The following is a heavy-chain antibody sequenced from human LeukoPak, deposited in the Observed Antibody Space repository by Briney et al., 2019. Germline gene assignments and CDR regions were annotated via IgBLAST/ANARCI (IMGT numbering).Heavy chain of an antibody. J-gene: IGHJ4*02. CDR2: INPNGGDT. D-gene: IGHD2-2*01. CDR3: VRVGFTTSWSNFDY. V-gene: IGHV1-2*06. Sequence: ASVKVSCKAAGYNFPAYFMHWVRQAPGQGLEWMERINPNGGDTNYAQKFQGRVTMASDTSISTAYMELNSLMSDDTAVYYCVRVGFTTSWSNFDYWGQGTLVTVS. CDR1: GYNFPAYF.